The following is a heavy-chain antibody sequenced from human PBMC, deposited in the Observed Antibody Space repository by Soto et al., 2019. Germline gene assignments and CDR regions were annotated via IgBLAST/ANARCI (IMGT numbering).Heavy chain of an antibody. CDR3: AREIMAADHFDY. J-gene: IGHJ4*02. D-gene: IGHD6-13*01. CDR2: VHYSGNT. V-gene: IGHV4-30-4*01. Sequence: NLCLTCTVSGGSIRSGDYYWSWIRQTPERGLEWCGYVHYSGNTFYNPSLKSRATISLYTSTNQFSLNLSSVTAADSAVYYCAREIMAADHFDYWGQGALVTVSS. CDR1: GGSIRSGDYY.